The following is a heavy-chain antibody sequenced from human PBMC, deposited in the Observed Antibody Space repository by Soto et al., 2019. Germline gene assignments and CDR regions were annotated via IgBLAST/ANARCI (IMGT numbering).Heavy chain of an antibody. CDR3: ARYYYGSSGYFDY. Sequence: SETLSLTCTVSGGSISSYYWSWIRQPPGKGLEWIGYIYYSGSTNYNPSIKSRLTISVDTSKNQFSLKLSSVTAADTAVYYCARYYYGSSGYFDYWGQGTLVTVSS. CDR2: IYYSGST. V-gene: IGHV4-59*12. D-gene: IGHD3-22*01. CDR1: GGSISSYY. J-gene: IGHJ4*02.